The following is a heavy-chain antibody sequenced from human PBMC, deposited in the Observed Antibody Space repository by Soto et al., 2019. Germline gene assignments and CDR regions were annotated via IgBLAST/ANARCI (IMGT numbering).Heavy chain of an antibody. D-gene: IGHD6-6*01. V-gene: IGHV1-69*13. CDR3: AGTRIAARPYGMDV. CDR1: GGTFSSYA. CDR2: IIPIFGTA. Sequence: ASVKVSCKASGGTFSSYAISWVRQAPGQGLEWMGGIIPIFGTANYAQKFQGRVTITADGSTSTAYMELSSLRSEDTAVYYCAGTRIAARPYGMDVWGQGTTVTVSS. J-gene: IGHJ6*02.